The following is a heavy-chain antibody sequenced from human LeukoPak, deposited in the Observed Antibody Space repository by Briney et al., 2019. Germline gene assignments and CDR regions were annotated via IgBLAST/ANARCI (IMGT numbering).Heavy chain of an antibody. D-gene: IGHD3-22*01. Sequence: GESLRLSCAASGFTFSDYYMSWIRQAPGKGLEWVSYISSSGSTIYYADSVKGRFTISRDNAKNSLYLQMNSLRAEDTAVYYCARTDYYDSSGPPGVFDYWGQGTLVTVSS. CDR1: GFTFSDYY. CDR3: ARTDYYDSSGPPGVFDY. CDR2: ISSSGSTI. V-gene: IGHV3-11*01. J-gene: IGHJ4*02.